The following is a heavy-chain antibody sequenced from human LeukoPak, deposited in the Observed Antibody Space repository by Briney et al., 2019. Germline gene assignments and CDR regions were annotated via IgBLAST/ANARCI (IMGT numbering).Heavy chain of an antibody. V-gene: IGHV4-4*02. D-gene: IGHD2-2*01. J-gene: IGHJ4*02. CDR1: GGSISGSNW. CDR3: ACVVSSDDFFDY. CDR2: IHHSGNT. Sequence: PSGTLSLTCAVSGGSISGSNWWSWVRQPPGKGLEWIGEIHHSGNTNYNPSLKSRVTISVDKSKNQFSLKLSSVTAADTAVYYCACVVSSDDFFDYWGQGTLVTVSS.